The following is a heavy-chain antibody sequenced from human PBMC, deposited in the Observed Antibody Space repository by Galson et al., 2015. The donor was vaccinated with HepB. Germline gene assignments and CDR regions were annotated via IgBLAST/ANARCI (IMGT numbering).Heavy chain of an antibody. Sequence: SLRLSCAASGFTFSNDWMNWFRPAPGKGLEWVGRIKSKTDGGTPDYTAPVKGTFTISRDDSKNTLYQQMYSLKTEDTAVYYCTTDLHDYGDYVRDYWGQGTLVTVSS. CDR3: TTDLHDYGDYVRDY. D-gene: IGHD4-17*01. V-gene: IGHV3-15*07. J-gene: IGHJ4*02. CDR1: GFTFSNDW. CDR2: IKSKTDGGTP.